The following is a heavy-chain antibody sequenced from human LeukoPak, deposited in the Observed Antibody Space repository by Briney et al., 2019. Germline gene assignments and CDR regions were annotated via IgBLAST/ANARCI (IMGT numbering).Heavy chain of an antibody. V-gene: IGHV4-59*12. D-gene: IGHD6-13*01. J-gene: IGHJ4*02. Sequence: SETLSLTCTVSGGSISSYYWSWIRQPPGKGLEWIGYIYYSGSTNYNPSLKSRVTISVDTSKNQFSLKLSSVTAADTAVYYCARVMAAGTRIMLNYFDYWGQGTLVTVSS. CDR1: GGSISSYY. CDR2: IYYSGST. CDR3: ARVMAAGTRIMLNYFDY.